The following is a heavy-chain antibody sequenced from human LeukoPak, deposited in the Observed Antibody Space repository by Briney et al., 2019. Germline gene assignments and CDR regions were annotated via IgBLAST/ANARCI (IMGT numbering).Heavy chain of an antibody. CDR3: ARGPTLSGVAIDFDY. V-gene: IGHV4-39*07. CDR1: DGSINTISDY. J-gene: IGHJ4*02. CDR2: INHSGST. D-gene: IGHD1-26*01. Sequence: SETLSLTCSVSDGSINTISDYWGWVRQPPGKGLEWVGEINHSGSTNYNPSLKSRVTISVDTSKNQFSLKLSSVTAADTAVYYCARGPTLSGVAIDFDYWGQGTLVTVSS.